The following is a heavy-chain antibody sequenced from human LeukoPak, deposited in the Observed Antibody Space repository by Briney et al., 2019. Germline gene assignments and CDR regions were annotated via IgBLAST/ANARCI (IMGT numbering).Heavy chain of an antibody. J-gene: IGHJ1*01. CDR3: ARESIIVSAAITTEYFQH. CDR1: GFTFSNYW. CDR2: IKPDGSEK. V-gene: IGHV3-7*01. D-gene: IGHD2-2*01. Sequence: PGGSLRLSCAASGFTFSNYWMSWVRQAPGKGLEWVANIKPDGSEKYYIDSVKGRFTISRDNAKNSLYPQMNSLRAEDTAVYYCARESIIVSAAITTEYFQHWGQGTLVTVSS.